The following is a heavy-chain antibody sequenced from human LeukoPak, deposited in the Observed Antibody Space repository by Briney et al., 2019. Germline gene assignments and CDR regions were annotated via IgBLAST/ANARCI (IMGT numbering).Heavy chain of an antibody. J-gene: IGHJ4*02. CDR1: GGSFSGYY. CDR2: INHSGST. Sequence: TSETLSLTCAVYGGSFSGYYWSWIRQPPGKGLEWIGEINHSGSTDYNPSLKSRVTISVDTSKNQFSLKLSSVTAADTAVYYCAGGRIAPDYWGQGTLVTVSS. V-gene: IGHV4-34*01. D-gene: IGHD6-13*01. CDR3: AGGRIAPDY.